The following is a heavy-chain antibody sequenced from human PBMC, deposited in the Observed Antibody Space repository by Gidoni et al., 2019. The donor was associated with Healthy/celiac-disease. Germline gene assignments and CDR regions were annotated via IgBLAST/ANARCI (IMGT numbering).Heavy chain of an antibody. CDR2: INHSGST. D-gene: IGHD6-13*01. CDR3: ARPPQIRAAAAGKGAFVI. V-gene: IGHV4-34*01. J-gene: IGHJ3*02. CDR1: GGSFSGYY. Sequence: QVQLQQWGAGLLKPSETLSLTCAVYGGSFSGYYWSWIRQPPGKGLELIGEINHSGSTNYNPSLRSLVTISVDTSTIQFSLKLSSVTAAYTAVYSCARPPQIRAAAAGKGAFVIWGQVTMVTVSS.